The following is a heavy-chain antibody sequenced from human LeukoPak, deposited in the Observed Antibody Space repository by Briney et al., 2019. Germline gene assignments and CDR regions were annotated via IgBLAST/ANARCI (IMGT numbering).Heavy chain of an antibody. CDR2: INPNSGGT. CDR1: GYTFTGYY. V-gene: IGHV1-2*02. Sequence: ASVKVSCKASGYTFTGYYMHWVRQAPGQALEWMGWINPNSGGTNYAQKFQGRVTMTRDTSISTAYMELSRLRSDDTAVYYCARESGSTQAFYYYGMDVWGQGTTVTVSS. D-gene: IGHD2-2*01. J-gene: IGHJ6*02. CDR3: ARESGSTQAFYYYGMDV.